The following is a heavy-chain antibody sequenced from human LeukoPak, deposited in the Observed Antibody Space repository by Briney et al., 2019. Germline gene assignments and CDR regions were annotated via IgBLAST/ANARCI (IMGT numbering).Heavy chain of an antibody. Sequence: GGSLRLSCAASGFTFSSYEMNWVRQALGKGLEWVSYISSSGSTIYYADSVKGRFTISRENAKNSLYLQMNSLRAEDTAVYYCARGAYYYDSSGYRDYWGQGTLVTVSS. CDR2: ISSSGSTI. J-gene: IGHJ4*02. D-gene: IGHD3-22*01. CDR3: ARGAYYYDSSGYRDY. V-gene: IGHV3-48*03. CDR1: GFTFSSYE.